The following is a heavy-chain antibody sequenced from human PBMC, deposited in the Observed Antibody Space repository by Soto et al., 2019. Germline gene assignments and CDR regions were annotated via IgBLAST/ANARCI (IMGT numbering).Heavy chain of an antibody. Sequence: EVHLLESGGGLVLPGVSLRLSCAGSGFTFSSYAMSWVRQAPGKGLEWVSAISSVGGSTYYADFVKGRFIISRDNSENTLYLQVNSLRAEDTAIYYCTKDREFTYYDLWSGYYAFDSWGQGTLVTVSS. CDR2: ISSVGGST. V-gene: IGHV3-23*01. CDR1: GFTFSSYA. D-gene: IGHD3-3*01. J-gene: IGHJ4*02. CDR3: TKDREFTYYDLWSGYYAFDS.